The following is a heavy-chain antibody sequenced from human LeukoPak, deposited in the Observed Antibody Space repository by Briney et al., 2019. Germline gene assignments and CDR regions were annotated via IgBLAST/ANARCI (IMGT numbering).Heavy chain of an antibody. CDR1: SYSISSGYY. J-gene: IGHJ4*02. Sequence: SETLSLTCTVSSYSISSGYYWGWIRQPPGKGLEWIGSIYHSGSTYYNPSLKSRVTISVDTSKNQFSLKLSSVTAADTAVYYCARGAVGGLVDYWGQGTLVTVSS. CDR2: IYHSGST. D-gene: IGHD3-16*01. V-gene: IGHV4-38-2*02. CDR3: ARGAVGGLVDY.